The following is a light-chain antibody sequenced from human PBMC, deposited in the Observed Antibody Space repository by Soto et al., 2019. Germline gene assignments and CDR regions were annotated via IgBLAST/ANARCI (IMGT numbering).Light chain of an antibody. J-gene: IGKJ4*01. V-gene: IGKV3-20*01. Sequence: EIVLPQSPGTLPLSPGERATLSCSASRSVPRNYVAWYQQKPGQAPRLLISGTSNRATGIPDRFRGSGSGTDFTLTISNMEPEDVGMFYCQQYGNTPLTFGGGTKVEIK. CDR3: QQYGNTPLT. CDR1: RSVPRNY. CDR2: GTS.